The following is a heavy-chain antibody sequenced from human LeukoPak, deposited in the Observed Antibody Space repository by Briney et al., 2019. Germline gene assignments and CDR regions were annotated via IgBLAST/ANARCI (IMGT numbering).Heavy chain of an antibody. V-gene: IGHV5-51*01. J-gene: IGHJ5*02. Sequence: GESLKISCKGSGYSFTSYWIGWVRQMPGKGLEWMGIIYPGDSDTRYSPSFQGQVTISADKSISTAYLQWSSLKASDTAMYYCARIRSDSGYDFTGWFDPWGQGTLVTVSS. D-gene: IGHD5-12*01. CDR1: GYSFTSYW. CDR3: ARIRSDSGYDFTGWFDP. CDR2: IYPGDSDT.